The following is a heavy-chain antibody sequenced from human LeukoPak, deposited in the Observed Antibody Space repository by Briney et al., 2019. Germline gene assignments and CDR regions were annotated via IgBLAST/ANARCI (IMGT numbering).Heavy chain of an antibody. Sequence: GESLKISCAASGFTFSTYGMSWVRQAPGKGLEWVSVISDSGGRTDYADSVKGRFTISRDNSKNTLYLQMSSLRVEDTAVYYCAKGWTGYTNSWYLDWGQGTLVTVSS. CDR3: AKGWTGYTNSWYLD. D-gene: IGHD6-13*01. CDR1: GFTFSTYG. V-gene: IGHV3-23*01. CDR2: ISDSGGRT. J-gene: IGHJ1*01.